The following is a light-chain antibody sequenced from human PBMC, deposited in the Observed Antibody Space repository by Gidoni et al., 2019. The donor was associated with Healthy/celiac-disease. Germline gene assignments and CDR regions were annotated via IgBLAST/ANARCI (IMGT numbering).Light chain of an antibody. CDR1: KLGDKY. J-gene: IGLJ2*01. Sequence: SYELTQPPSVSVSPGQTASITCSGDKLGDKYACWYQQKPGQPPVLVIYQDSKRPSGIPERFSGSNSGNIATLTISGTQAMDEADYYCQAWDSSTVVFGGGTKLTVL. CDR3: QAWDSSTVV. CDR2: QDS. V-gene: IGLV3-1*01.